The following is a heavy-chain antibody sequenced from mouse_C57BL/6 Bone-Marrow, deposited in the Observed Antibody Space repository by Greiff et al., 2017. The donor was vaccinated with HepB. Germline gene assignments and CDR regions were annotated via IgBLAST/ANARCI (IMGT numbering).Heavy chain of an antibody. CDR2: ISNLAYSI. V-gene: IGHV5-15*01. Sequence: EVHLVESGGGLVQPGGSLKLSCAASGFTFSDYGMAWVRQAPRKGPEWVAFISNLAYSIYYADTVTGRFTISRENAKNTLYLEMSSLRSEDTAMYYCARYYYGKGWYFDVWGTGTTVTVSS. D-gene: IGHD1-1*01. J-gene: IGHJ1*03. CDR3: ARYYYGKGWYFDV. CDR1: GFTFSDYG.